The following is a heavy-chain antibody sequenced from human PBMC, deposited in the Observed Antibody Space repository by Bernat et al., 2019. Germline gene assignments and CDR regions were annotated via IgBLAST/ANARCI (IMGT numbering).Heavy chain of an antibody. J-gene: IGHJ3*02. Sequence: EGQLVESGGGLVQPGGSLRLSCPASGFIFSSFWMSWVRQAPGKGLEWVANIEHGGGEKNYVDSVKGRFTISRENGRSSVYLQMNTLRAEDTAMYYCARYCSSTACTDAFDIWGQGTMVTVSS. CDR3: ARYCSSTACTDAFDI. CDR1: GFIFSSFW. CDR2: IEHGGGEK. D-gene: IGHD2-2*01. V-gene: IGHV3-7*03.